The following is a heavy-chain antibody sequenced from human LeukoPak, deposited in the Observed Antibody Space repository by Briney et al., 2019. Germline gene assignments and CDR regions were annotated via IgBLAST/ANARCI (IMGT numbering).Heavy chain of an antibody. CDR1: GFTFSDYW. D-gene: IGHD2-15*01. J-gene: IGHJ4*02. CDR3: AVYCSGGSCFRN. V-gene: IGHV3-7*05. CDR2: IKQDGSEK. Sequence: GGSLRLSCAASGFTFSDYWMSWVRQAPGKGLEWVANIKQDGSEKYYVDSVKGRFTISRDNAKNSVNLQMNSLRADDTAVYYCAVYCSGGSCFRNWGQGTLVTVSS.